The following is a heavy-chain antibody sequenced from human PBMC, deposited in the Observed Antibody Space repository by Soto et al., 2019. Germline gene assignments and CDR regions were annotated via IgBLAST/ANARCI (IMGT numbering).Heavy chain of an antibody. Sequence: QVQLVESGGGVVQPGTSLRLSCEASGFTFNSFGMHWVRQAPGKGLEWVAMIWHDGTNRYYVDSVKGRFTISRDNSKDTLYLQRNNLRAEDTAVYYCARTGLQIIQATSYYYGLDVWGQGTTVTVSS. D-gene: IGHD3-3*01. CDR2: IWHDGTNR. CDR1: GFTFNSFG. J-gene: IGHJ6*02. V-gene: IGHV3-33*01. CDR3: ARTGLQIIQATSYYYGLDV.